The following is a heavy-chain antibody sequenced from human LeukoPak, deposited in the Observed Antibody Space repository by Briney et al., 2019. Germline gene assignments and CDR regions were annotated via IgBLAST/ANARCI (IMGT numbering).Heavy chain of an antibody. CDR3: ARDSPSRDALDI. CDR2: IYSGSRP. CDR1: GFTVSDNA. J-gene: IGHJ3*02. V-gene: IGHV3-66*01. Sequence: PGGSLRLSCAASGFTVSDNAVNWVRQAPGKGLQWVSVIYSGSRPYYLDSVEGRFFISRDFAKNTVFLQMNSLRVEDTALYYCARDSPSRDALDIWGQGTMVTVAS.